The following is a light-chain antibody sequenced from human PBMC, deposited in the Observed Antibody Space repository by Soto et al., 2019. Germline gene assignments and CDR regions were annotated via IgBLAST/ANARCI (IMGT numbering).Light chain of an antibody. V-gene: IGKV3-20*01. Sequence: EIVLTQSPATLSFSPGERATVSFRASQYVSSFLAWYQQKAGQAPRLLIYDASNRATGIPDRFSGSGSGTDFTLTISRLEPEDFAVYYCQQYGSSGTFGQGTKVDIK. J-gene: IGKJ1*01. CDR2: DAS. CDR1: QYVSSF. CDR3: QQYGSSGT.